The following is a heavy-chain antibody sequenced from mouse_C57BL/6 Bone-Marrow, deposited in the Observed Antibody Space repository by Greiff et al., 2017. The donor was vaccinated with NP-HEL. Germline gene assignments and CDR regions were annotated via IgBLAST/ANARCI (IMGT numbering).Heavy chain of an antibody. V-gene: IGHV1-58*01. D-gene: IGHD2-1*01. CDR1: GYTFTSYG. Sequence: EVKLQESGAELVRPGSSVKMSCKTSGYTFTSYGINWVKQRPGQGLEWIGYIYLGNGYTEYNEKFKGKATLTSDTSSSTAYMQLSSLTSEDSAIDFCAREGSYGNWFAYWGQGTLVTVSA. CDR3: AREGSYGNWFAY. CDR2: IYLGNGYT. J-gene: IGHJ3*01.